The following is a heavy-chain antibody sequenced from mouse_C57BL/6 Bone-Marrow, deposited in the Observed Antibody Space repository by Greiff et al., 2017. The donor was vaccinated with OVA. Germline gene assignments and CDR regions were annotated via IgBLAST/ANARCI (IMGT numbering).Heavy chain of an antibody. CDR3: ARRIVTFDY. V-gene: IGHV5-4*01. D-gene: IGHD2-5*01. CDR1: GFTFSSYA. CDR2: ISDGGSYT. J-gene: IGHJ2*01. Sequence: EVQLVESGGGLVKPGGSLKLSCAASGFTFSSYAMSWVRQTPEKRLEWVATISDGGSYTYYPDNVKGRFTISRDNANNNLYLQMSHLKSEDTAMYYCARRIVTFDYWGQGTTLTVSS.